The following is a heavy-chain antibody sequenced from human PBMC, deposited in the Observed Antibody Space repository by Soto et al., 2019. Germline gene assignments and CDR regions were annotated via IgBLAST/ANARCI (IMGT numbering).Heavy chain of an antibody. CDR1: GFTFSSYG. CDR3: ANGNHDYGDYTNRAELYWYFDL. CDR2: ISYDGSNK. V-gene: IGHV3-30*18. Sequence: QVQLVESGGGVVQPGRSLRLSCAASGFTFSSYGMHWVRQAPGKGLEWVAVISYDGSNKYYADSVKGRFTISRDNSKNTLYLQMNSLRAEDTAVYYCANGNHDYGDYTNRAELYWYFDLWGRGTLVTVSS. J-gene: IGHJ2*01. D-gene: IGHD4-17*01.